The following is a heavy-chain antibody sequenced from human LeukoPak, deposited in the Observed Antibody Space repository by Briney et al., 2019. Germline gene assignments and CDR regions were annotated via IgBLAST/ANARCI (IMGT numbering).Heavy chain of an antibody. J-gene: IGHJ4*02. V-gene: IGHV3-23*01. CDR2: IGAGST. Sequence: GGSLRLSCAASGFTYSSYAMSWVRQAPGKGLEWVSAIGAGSTYYADSVKGRFTISRDNSKNTLYLQMNSLRAEDTAEYYCAKGHYYDISGYSDYWGQGTLVTVSS. CDR3: AKGHYYDISGYSDY. CDR1: GFTYSSYA. D-gene: IGHD3-22*01.